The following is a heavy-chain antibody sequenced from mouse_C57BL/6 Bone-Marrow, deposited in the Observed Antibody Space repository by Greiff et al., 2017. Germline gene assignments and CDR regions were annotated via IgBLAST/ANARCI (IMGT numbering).Heavy chain of an antibody. D-gene: IGHD2-5*01. J-gene: IGHJ2*01. CDR2: INSDGGST. CDR3: ARAAYYSNPYFDY. Sequence: EVKLQESGGGLVQPGESLKLSCESNEYEFPSHDMSWVRKTPEKRLELVAAINSDGGSTYYPDTMERRFIISRDNTKKTLYLQMSSLRSEDTALYYCARAAYYSNPYFDYWGQGTTLTVSS. V-gene: IGHV5-2*01. CDR1: EYEFPSHD.